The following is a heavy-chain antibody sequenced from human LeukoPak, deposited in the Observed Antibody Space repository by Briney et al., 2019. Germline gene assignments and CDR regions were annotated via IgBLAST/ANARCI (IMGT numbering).Heavy chain of an antibody. J-gene: IGHJ4*02. Sequence: GGCLRLSCAASGFTFSSYAMSWVRQAPGKGLEWVSAISGSGGSTYYADSVKGRFTISRDNSKNTLYLQMNSLRAEDTAVYYCATVGAAGTSDYWGQGTLVTVSS. CDR1: GFTFSSYA. CDR3: ATVGAAGTSDY. V-gene: IGHV3-23*01. CDR2: ISGSGGST. D-gene: IGHD6-13*01.